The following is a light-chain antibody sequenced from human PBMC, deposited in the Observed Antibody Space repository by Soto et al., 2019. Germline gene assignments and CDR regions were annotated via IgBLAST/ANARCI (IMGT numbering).Light chain of an antibody. CDR1: QSLLHSHGYNF. Sequence: DIVMTQFPLSLPVTPGEPASVSCRSSQSLLHSHGYNFLEWYLQKPGQSPQLLIYLASNRASGVPDRFSGSGSGTDFTLKISRVEAEDIGVYYCMQALQTPPYTFGQGTKLEVK. CDR2: LAS. V-gene: IGKV2-28*01. J-gene: IGKJ2*01. CDR3: MQALQTPPYT.